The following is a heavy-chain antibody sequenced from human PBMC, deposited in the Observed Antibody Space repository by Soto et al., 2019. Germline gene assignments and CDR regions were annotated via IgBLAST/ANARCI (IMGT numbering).Heavy chain of an antibody. D-gene: IGHD2-2*01. J-gene: IGHJ4*02. CDR3: ARPHIVVVPAAPDY. Sequence: QVQLVESGGGVVQPGRSLRLSCAASGFTFSSYAMHWVGQAPGKGLEWVAVISYDGSNKYYADSVKGRFTISRDNSKNTLYLQMNSLRAEDTAVYYCARPHIVVVPAAPDYWGQGTLVTVSS. V-gene: IGHV3-30-3*01. CDR2: ISYDGSNK. CDR1: GFTFSSYA.